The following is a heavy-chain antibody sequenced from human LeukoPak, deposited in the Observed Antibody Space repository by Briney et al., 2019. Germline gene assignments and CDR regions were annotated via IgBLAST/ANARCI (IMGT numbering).Heavy chain of an antibody. CDR1: GSTFTAYA. D-gene: IGHD2-8*01. Sequence: PGGSLRLSCAASGSTFTAYAMHWVRQAPGKGLEWVALLAYDGTNEAYTNSVKGRFTISRDNSKDTVFLQMDNLRLDDTAVYYCARGGPLGDTNRFDFWGQGALVTVSS. CDR3: ARGGPLGDTNRFDF. J-gene: IGHJ4*02. V-gene: IGHV3-30*04. CDR2: LAYDGTNE.